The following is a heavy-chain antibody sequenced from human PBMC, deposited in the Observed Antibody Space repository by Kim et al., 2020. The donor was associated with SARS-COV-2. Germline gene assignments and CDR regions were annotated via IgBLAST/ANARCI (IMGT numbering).Heavy chain of an antibody. V-gene: IGHV1-8*01. CDR3: ARENSYYMDV. CDR2: MNPNSGNT. J-gene: IGHJ6*03. Sequence: ASVKVSCKASGYTFTSYDINWVRQATGQGLEWMGWMNPNSGNTDYAQRFQGRVTMTRNTSINTAYMELSSLTSEDTAVYYCARENSYYMDVWSKGTTVTV. CDR1: GYTFTSYD.